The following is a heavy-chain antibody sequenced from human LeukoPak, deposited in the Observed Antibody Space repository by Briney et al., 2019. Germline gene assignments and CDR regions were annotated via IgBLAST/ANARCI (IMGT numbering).Heavy chain of an antibody. J-gene: IGHJ4*02. Sequence: GGSLRLSCTASGFTFKNYRMTWVRQAPGKGLEWVASMRDDGNEIQYVDSVKGRFTISRDNAKNSLYLQMNNLRAEDTAVYYCARNRATNDYWGQGTLVTVSS. CDR2: MRDDGNEI. D-gene: IGHD1-26*01. V-gene: IGHV3-7*01. CDR1: GFTFKNYR. CDR3: ARNRATNDY.